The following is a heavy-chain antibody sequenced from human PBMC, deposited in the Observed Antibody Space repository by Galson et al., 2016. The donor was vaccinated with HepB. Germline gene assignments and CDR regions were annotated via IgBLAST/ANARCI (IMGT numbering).Heavy chain of an antibody. CDR1: RFTFSNFG. CDR3: VRDGFRYLSGGTAFDY. D-gene: IGHD1-26*01. J-gene: IGHJ4*02. Sequence: SLRLSCAASRFTFSNFGMNWFRQAHGKGLGWVYGGSDTGTTYSANYVKGRFTISRENSKNTLYLQLNSLRAEETAVYHCVRDGFRYLSGGTAFDYWGQGTPVTVSS. CDR2: GSDTGTT. V-gene: IGHV3-23*01.